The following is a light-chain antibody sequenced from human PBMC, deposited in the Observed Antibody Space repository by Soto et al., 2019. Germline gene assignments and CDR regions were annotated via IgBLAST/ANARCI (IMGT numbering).Light chain of an antibody. CDR3: QQLNSYPLT. Sequence: DIQLTQSPSFLSASVGDRVTITCRASQGISNFLAWYQQTPGKAPRLLIYAASTLQSGVPSRFSGSGSKTEFTLTISYLQPEDFATYFCQQLNSYPLTFGGGTKVEIK. CDR2: AAS. J-gene: IGKJ4*01. V-gene: IGKV1-9*01. CDR1: QGISNF.